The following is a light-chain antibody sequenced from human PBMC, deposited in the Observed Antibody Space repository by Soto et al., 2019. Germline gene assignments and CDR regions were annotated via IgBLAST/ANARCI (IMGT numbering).Light chain of an antibody. CDR3: QQSYSTPFT. CDR2: AAS. V-gene: IGKV1-39*01. J-gene: IGKJ3*01. Sequence: DIQITQSPSSLSASVGDRVTITCRASQSISSYLNWYQQKPGKAPKLLIYAASSLQSGVPSRFSGSGSGTEFTLTISSLYPEDFATYYCQQSYSTPFTFGPGPKVDIK. CDR1: QSISSY.